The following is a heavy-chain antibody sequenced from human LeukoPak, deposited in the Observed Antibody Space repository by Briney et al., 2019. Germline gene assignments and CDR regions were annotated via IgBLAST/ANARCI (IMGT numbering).Heavy chain of an antibody. CDR3: AKSGFTAGGNSYYYYYGMDV. CDR2: ISGSGGST. CDR1: GFTFSSYA. J-gene: IGHJ6*02. D-gene: IGHD4-23*01. V-gene: IGHV3-23*01. Sequence: GGSLRLSCAASGFTFSSYAMSWVRQAPGKGLQWVSAISGSGGSTYYADSVKGRFTISRDNSKNTLYLQMNSLRAEDTAVYYCAKSGFTAGGNSYYYYYGMDVWGQGNTVTVSS.